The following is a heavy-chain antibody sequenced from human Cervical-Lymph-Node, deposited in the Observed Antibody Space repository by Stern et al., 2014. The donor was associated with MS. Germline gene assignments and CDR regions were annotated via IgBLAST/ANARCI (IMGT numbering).Heavy chain of an antibody. V-gene: IGHV3-9*01. J-gene: IGHJ3*02. CDR2: ISWNSGSI. CDR1: GFTFDDYA. CDR3: AKGRAYYFVFDI. D-gene: IGHD3-10*01. Sequence: EVQLEESGGGLVQPGRSLRLSCAASGFTFDDYAMHWVRQAPGKGLEWVSGISWNSGSIGYADSVKGRFTISRDNAKNSLYLQMNSLRAEDTALYYCAKGRAYYFVFDIWGQGTMVTVSS.